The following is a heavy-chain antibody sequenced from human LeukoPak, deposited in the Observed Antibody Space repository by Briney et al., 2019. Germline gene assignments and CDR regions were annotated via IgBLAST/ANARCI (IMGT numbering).Heavy chain of an antibody. J-gene: IGHJ4*02. V-gene: IGHV3-30*18. CDR1: GFTFSSYG. Sequence: PGGSLRLSCAASGFTFSSYGMHWVRQAPGKGLEWVAVISYDGGNKYYADSVKGRFTISRDNSKNTLYLQMNSLRAEDTAVYYCAKDIAYYDFWSGYTGFDYWGQGTLVTVSS. D-gene: IGHD3-3*01. CDR2: ISYDGGNK. CDR3: AKDIAYYDFWSGYTGFDY.